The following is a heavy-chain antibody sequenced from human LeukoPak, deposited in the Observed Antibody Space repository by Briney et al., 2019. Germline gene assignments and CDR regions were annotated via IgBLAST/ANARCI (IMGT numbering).Heavy chain of an antibody. D-gene: IGHD3-10*01. CDR2: IIPIFGTA. CDR1: GGTFSSYA. V-gene: IGHV1-69*05. J-gene: IGHJ5*02. CDR3: ARGHVDSSLIFRGVIIRDWFDP. Sequence: ASVKVSCKASGGTFSSYAISWVRQAPGQGLEWMGGIIPIFGTANYAQKFQGRVTITTDESTSTAYMELSSLRSEDTAVYYCARGHVDSSLIFRGVIIRDWFDPWGQGTLVTVSS.